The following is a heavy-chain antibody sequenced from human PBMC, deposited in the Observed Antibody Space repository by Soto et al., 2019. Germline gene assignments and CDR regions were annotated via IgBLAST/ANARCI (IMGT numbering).Heavy chain of an antibody. Sequence: QVQLQESGPGLVQPSGTLSLTCAVSGGSVSSSNWWTWVRQPAGEGLEWVGQIFHIGITSSNPSLKRRITISLDKSKNHLSLTLISVTAADTAVYYCARHGGKFFDYWGHGTLVTVSS. CDR2: IFHIGIT. V-gene: IGHV4-4*02. CDR3: ARHGGKFFDY. CDR1: GGSVSSSNW. J-gene: IGHJ4*01. D-gene: IGHD2-15*01.